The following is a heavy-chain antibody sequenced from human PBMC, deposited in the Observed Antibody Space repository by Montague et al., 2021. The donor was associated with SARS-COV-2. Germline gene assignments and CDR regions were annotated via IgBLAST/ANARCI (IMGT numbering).Heavy chain of an antibody. CDR1: GFAVSDNY. CDR2: IYSGGTT. CDR3: AGEASGYDRVFDF. D-gene: IGHD5-12*01. J-gene: IGHJ4*02. V-gene: IGHV3-66*02. Sequence: SLRLSCAASGFAVSDNYMSRVRQAPGKGLEWVSVIYSGGTTYYADSVKGRFTISRDNSKNTLYLQMNSLGPEDTAVYYCAGEASGYDRVFDFWGQGTLVTVSS.